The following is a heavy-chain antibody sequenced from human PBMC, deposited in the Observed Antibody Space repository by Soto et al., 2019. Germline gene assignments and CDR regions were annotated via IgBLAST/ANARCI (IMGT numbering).Heavy chain of an antibody. D-gene: IGHD3-22*01. CDR1: GFSLSTSGVG. CDR2: IYWNDDK. V-gene: IGHV2-5*01. J-gene: IGHJ4*02. CDR3: AHTRPYYYDSSGYYYFDY. Sequence: QITLKESGPTLVKPTQTLTLTCTFSGFSLSTSGVGVGCIRQPPGKALEWLALIYWNDDKRYSPSLKSRLTITKDTSKNQVALTMTNMDPVDTATYYCAHTRPYYYDSSGYYYFDYWGQGTLVTVSS.